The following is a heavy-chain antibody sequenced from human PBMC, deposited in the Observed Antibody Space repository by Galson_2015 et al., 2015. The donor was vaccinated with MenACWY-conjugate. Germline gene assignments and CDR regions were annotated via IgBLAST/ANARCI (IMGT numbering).Heavy chain of an antibody. CDR2: ISNTGTTT. V-gene: IGHV3-48*01. D-gene: IGHD3-10*01. J-gene: IGHJ4*02. CDR1: GFTFNSFT. CDR3: AKGLGSRSNNFDY. Sequence: SLRLSCAASGFTFNSFTMNWVRQAPGKGLEWVSYISNTGTTTYYADSVKGRFITSRDNVKNSLFLQMNSLRAEDTAVYYCAKGLGSRSNNFDYWGQGTLVTVSS.